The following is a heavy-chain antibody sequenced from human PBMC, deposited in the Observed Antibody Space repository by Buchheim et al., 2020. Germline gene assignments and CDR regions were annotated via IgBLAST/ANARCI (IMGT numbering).Heavy chain of an antibody. CDR2: INQSGST. D-gene: IGHD6-13*01. CDR3: AGGGGEQQPYYGMDV. CDR1: GGSFSGYY. Sequence: QVHLQQWGAGLLKPSETLSLTCAVYGGSFSGYYWNWIRQPPGKGLEWIGEINQSGSTNYNPSLKSRVTISVDMSKHQFSLKLSSVTAADTAVYYCAGGGGEQQPYYGMDVWGQETT. J-gene: IGHJ6*02. V-gene: IGHV4-34*01.